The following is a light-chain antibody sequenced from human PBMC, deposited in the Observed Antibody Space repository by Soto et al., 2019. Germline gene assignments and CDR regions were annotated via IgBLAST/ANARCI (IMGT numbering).Light chain of an antibody. J-gene: IGLJ1*01. V-gene: IGLV2-8*01. Sequence: QSALTQPTSASGSPGQSVTISCTGTSSDVGGYDYVSWYQQRPGKAPKLLIHEVTKRPSGVPDRFSGSKSGNTASLTVSGLQAEDEADYYCSSYAVRTLYVFGTGTKLTVL. CDR2: EVT. CDR1: SSDVGGYDY. CDR3: SSYAVRTLYV.